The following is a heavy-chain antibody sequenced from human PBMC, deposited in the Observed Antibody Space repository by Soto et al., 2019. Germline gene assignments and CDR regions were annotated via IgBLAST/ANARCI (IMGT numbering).Heavy chain of an antibody. D-gene: IGHD3-10*01. J-gene: IGHJ3*02. V-gene: IGHV3-30-3*01. CDR3: ARGTRQWFRAAFDI. CDR1: GFTFSSYA. CDR2: ISYDGSNK. Sequence: GGSLRLSCAASGFTFSSYAMHWVRQAPGKWLEWVAVISYDGSNKYYADSVKGRFTISRDNSKNTLYLQMNSLRAEDTAVYYCARGTRQWFRAAFDIWGQGXMVTV.